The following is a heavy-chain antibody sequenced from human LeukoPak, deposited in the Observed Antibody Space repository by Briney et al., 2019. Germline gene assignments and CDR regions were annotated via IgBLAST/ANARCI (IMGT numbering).Heavy chain of an antibody. Sequence: PSVKVSCKASGYTFTGYYMHWVRQAPGQGLEWMGWINPNSGGTNYAQKFQGRVTMTRDTSISTAYMELSRLRSDDTAVYYCARGRYYYDSSGYQFWGQATLVTVSS. D-gene: IGHD3-22*01. CDR2: INPNSGGT. CDR1: GYTFTGYY. CDR3: ARGRYYYDSSGYQF. J-gene: IGHJ4*02. V-gene: IGHV1-2*02.